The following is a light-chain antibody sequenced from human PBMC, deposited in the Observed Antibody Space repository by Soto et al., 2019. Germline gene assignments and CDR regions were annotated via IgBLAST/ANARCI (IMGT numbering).Light chain of an antibody. CDR2: GAS. V-gene: IGKV1-39*01. Sequence: DMQMTQSPSSLSASVGDRVIITCRPSQTIDNYLNWYQHKPGKAPKLLIYGASTLQSGVSSRFTGSASGTDFTLTIDNLQAEDFATYYCQQTYTIPFAFGQGTKLEI. CDR1: QTIDNY. CDR3: QQTYTIPFA. J-gene: IGKJ2*01.